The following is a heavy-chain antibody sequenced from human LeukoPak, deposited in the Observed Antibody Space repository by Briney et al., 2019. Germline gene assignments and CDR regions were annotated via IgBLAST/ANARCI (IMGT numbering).Heavy chain of an antibody. J-gene: IGHJ3*02. CDR1: GYTFTSYG. D-gene: IGHD6-19*01. Sequence: GASVKVSCKASGYTFTSYGISWVRQAPGQGLEWMGWISAYNGNTNYAQKLQGRVTMTTDTSTSTAYMELRSLRSDDTAVYYCAYGIAVAGPNDAFDIWGQGTMVTVSS. CDR3: AYGIAVAGPNDAFDI. V-gene: IGHV1-18*01. CDR2: ISAYNGNT.